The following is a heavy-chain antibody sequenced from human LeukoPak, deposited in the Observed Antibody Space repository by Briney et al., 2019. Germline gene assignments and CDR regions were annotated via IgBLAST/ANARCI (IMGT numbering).Heavy chain of an antibody. Sequence: ASVKVSCKASGGTFSSYAISWVRQAPGQGLEWMGWINPNSGGTNYAQKFQGRVTMTRDTSISTAYMELSRLRSDDTAVYYCARENRGSYYDSSGYYYGFIDYWGQGTLVTVSS. V-gene: IGHV1-2*02. CDR2: INPNSGGT. J-gene: IGHJ4*02. CDR1: GGTFSSYA. CDR3: ARENRGSYYDSSGYYYGFIDY. D-gene: IGHD3-22*01.